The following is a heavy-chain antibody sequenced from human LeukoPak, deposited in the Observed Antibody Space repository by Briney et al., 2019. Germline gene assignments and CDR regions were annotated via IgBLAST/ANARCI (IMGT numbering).Heavy chain of an antibody. CDR3: ANGGRVGYNWYYFDY. CDR2: ISGSGGST. J-gene: IGHJ4*02. Sequence: GGSLRLFCAASGITFSSYAMTWVRQAPGKGLEWVSSISGSGGSTYYADSVKGRFTISRDNSKNTLYLQMNSLRAEDTAVYYCANGGRVGYNWYYFDYWGQGTLVTVSS. D-gene: IGHD5-24*01. CDR1: GITFSSYA. V-gene: IGHV3-23*01.